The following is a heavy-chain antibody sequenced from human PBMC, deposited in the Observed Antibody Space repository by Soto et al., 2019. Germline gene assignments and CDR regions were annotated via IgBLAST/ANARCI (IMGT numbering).Heavy chain of an antibody. V-gene: IGHV3-30*18. CDR3: VKDLSRAARRGYYYYYGMDV. CDR1: GFTFSSYG. CDR2: ISYDGSNK. Sequence: GGSLRLSCAASGFTFSSYGMHWVRQAPGKGLEWVAVISYDGSNKYYAESVKGRFTISRDNSKNTLYLQMNSLRAEDTAVYYCVKDLSRAARRGYYYYYGMDVWGQGTTV. J-gene: IGHJ6*02. D-gene: IGHD6-6*01.